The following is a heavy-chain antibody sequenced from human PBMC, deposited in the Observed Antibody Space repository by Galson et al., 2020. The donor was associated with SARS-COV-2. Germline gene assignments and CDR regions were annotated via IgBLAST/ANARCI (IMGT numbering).Heavy chain of an antibody. D-gene: IGHD1-20*01. J-gene: IGHJ5*02. V-gene: IGHV2-5*02. CDR1: GFSLNTSAVD. Sequence: SGPQLVNPTQPLTQTRNFSGFSLNTSAVDVACIRHPPGQALTWLELIYWDNDKWYSPSLKSRLNINNDASKNQLVLTMTNMDPVDTATYYGAHSSGWAVTGHNWLDPWGQGTLVTVSS. CDR2: IYWDNDK. CDR3: AHSSGWAVTGHNWLDP.